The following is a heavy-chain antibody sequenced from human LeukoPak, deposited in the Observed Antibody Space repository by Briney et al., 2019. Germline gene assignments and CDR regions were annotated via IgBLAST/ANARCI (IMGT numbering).Heavy chain of an antibody. CDR1: GGSISSYY. CDR2: IYYSGST. Sequence: PSETLSLTCTVSGGSISSYYWSWIRQPPGKGLEWIGYIYYSGSTNYNPSLKSRVTISVDTSKNQFSLKLSSVTAADTAVYYCARGGSGSYYIRWFDPWGQGTLVTVSS. V-gene: IGHV4-59*01. D-gene: IGHD1-26*01. J-gene: IGHJ5*02. CDR3: ARGGSGSYYIRWFDP.